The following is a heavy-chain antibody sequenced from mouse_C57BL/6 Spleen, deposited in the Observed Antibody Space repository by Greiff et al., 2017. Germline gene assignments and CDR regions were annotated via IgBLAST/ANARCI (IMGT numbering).Heavy chain of an antibody. Sequence: QVQLQQPGAELVKPGASVKLSCKASGYTFTSYWMHWVKQRPGQGLEWIGMIHPNSGSTNYNEKFKSKATLTVDKSSSTAYMQLSSLTSEDSAVYYCARPLYPYWYFDVWGTGTTVTVSS. J-gene: IGHJ1*03. CDR1: GYTFTSYW. V-gene: IGHV1-64*01. CDR2: IHPNSGST. CDR3: ARPLYPYWYFDV. D-gene: IGHD1-1*01.